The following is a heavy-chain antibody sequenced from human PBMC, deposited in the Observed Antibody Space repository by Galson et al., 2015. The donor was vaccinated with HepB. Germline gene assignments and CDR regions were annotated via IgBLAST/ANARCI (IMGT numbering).Heavy chain of an antibody. V-gene: IGHV1-18*01. Sequence: SVKVSCKASGYTFTSYGISWVRQAPGQGLEWMGWISAYNGNTNYAQKLQGRVTMTTDTSTSTAYMELRSLRSDDTAVYYCARAVGRGIAALPYYYYMDVWGKGTTVTVSS. CDR2: ISAYNGNT. D-gene: IGHD6-6*01. J-gene: IGHJ6*03. CDR1: GYTFTSYG. CDR3: ARAVGRGIAALPYYYYMDV.